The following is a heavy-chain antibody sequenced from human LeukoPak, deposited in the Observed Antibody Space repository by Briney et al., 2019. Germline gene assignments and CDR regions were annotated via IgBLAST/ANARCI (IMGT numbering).Heavy chain of an antibody. V-gene: IGHV4-39*07. D-gene: IGHD3-22*01. J-gene: IGHJ4*02. CDR1: GGSISSTTDY. CDR3: ARAGYWQIDY. CDR2: IFYSGTT. Sequence: SETLSLTCTVSGGSISSTTDYWGWIRQPPGKGLEWIGSIFYSGTTNYNPSLKSRVTISVDTSKNQFSLKLSSVTAADTAVYYCARAGYWQIDYWGQGTLVTVSS.